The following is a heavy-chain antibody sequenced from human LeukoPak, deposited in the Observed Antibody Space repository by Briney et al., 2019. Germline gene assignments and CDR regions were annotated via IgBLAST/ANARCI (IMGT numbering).Heavy chain of an antibody. CDR3: ARVALRDRAGKNWFDP. D-gene: IGHD1-14*01. V-gene: IGHV4-31*03. CDR1: GGAISSGGYY. CDR2: IYYSGST. J-gene: IGHJ5*02. Sequence: SETLSLTCTVSGGAISSGGYYWSWVRQHPGKGLEWIGYIYYSGSTYYNPSLKSRVTISVETSKNQFSLKLSSVTAADTAVYYCARVALRDRAGKNWFDPWGQGTLVTVSS.